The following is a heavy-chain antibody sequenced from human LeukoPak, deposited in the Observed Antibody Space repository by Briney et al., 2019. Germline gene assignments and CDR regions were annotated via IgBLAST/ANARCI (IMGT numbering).Heavy chain of an antibody. V-gene: IGHV4-30-4*08. CDR1: GGSISSGDYY. J-gene: IGHJ5*02. D-gene: IGHD3-10*01. CDR3: ARAVDYYGSGSYYKRWFDP. CDR2: ISYSGST. Sequence: SETLSLTCTVSGGSISSGDYYWSWIRQPPGKGLEWIGYISYSGSTYYNPSLKSRVTISLDTSKNQFSLKVSSVTAADTAVYYCARAVDYYGSGSYYKRWFDPWGQGTLVTVSS.